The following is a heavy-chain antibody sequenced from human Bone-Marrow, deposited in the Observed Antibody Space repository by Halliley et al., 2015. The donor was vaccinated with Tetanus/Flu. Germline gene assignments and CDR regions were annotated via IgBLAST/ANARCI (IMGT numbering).Heavy chain of an antibody. V-gene: IGHV3-23*01. J-gene: IGHJ4*02. CDR1: GFTFSINA. D-gene: IGHD6-19*01. CDR2: ISGSGHTT. CDR3: AKDAGPGQQWLTTFDS. Sequence: CAASGFTFSINAMNWVRQAPGKGLEWVSLISGSGHTTYYAASVKGRFTISRDNSKNTVHLQMDSLTAADTAMYFCAKDAGPGQQWLTTFDSWGRGTLVTVSS.